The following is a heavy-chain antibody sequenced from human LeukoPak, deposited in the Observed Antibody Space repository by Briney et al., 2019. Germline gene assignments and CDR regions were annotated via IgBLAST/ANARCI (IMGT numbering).Heavy chain of an antibody. D-gene: IGHD2-2*01. V-gene: IGHV3-23*01. CDR3: AKGQIVVVPAANDY. J-gene: IGHJ4*02. CDR1: GFTFSSYA. Sequence: GRSLRLSCAASGFTFSSYAMSWVRQAPGKGLEWVSAISGSGGSTYYADSVKGRFTISRDNSKNTLYLQMNSLRAEDTAVYYCAKGQIVVVPAANDYWGQGTLVTVSS. CDR2: ISGSGGST.